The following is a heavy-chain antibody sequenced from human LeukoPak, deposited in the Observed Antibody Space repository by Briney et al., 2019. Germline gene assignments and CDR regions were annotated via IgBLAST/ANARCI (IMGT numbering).Heavy chain of an antibody. CDR2: IYTSGST. D-gene: IGHD3-10*02. CDR3: ASRRWDYVGFDY. J-gene: IGHJ4*02. CDR1: GGSISSYY. V-gene: IGHV4-4*07. Sequence: SETLSLTCTVSGGSISSYYWSWIRQPAGKGLEWIGRIYTSGSTNYNPSLKSRVTISVDTSKNQFSLKLSSVTAADTAVYYCASRRWDYVGFDYWGQGTLVTVSS.